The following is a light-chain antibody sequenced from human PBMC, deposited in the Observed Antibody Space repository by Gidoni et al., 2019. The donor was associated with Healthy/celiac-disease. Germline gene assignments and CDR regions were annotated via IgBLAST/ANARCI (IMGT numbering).Light chain of an antibody. V-gene: IGKV3-11*01. CDR1: HGVSSY. J-gene: IGKJ4*01. CDR3: QQRSNWPLT. Sequence: EIMLTQSTATLSVSPGERATLPCRASHGVSSYLAWYQQKPDQAPRLLIYDASNRATVIPAMFSGSCSGKYFTLTISILAPEYLAVYYCQQRSNWPLTFGPGTKVEIK. CDR2: DAS.